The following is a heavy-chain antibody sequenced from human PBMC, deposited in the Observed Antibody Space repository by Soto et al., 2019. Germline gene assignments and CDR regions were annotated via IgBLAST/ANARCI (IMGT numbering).Heavy chain of an antibody. CDR1: GFTFISYA. J-gene: IGHJ4*02. V-gene: IGHV3-23*01. D-gene: IGHD3-3*01. Sequence: PGGSLRLSCAASGFTFISYAMSWVLQAPGKGLEWFSAISGSGGSTYYADSVKGRFTISRDNSKTTLYLQMNSLRAEDTAVYYCAKDAPYYDFWSGYYTGSYFDYWGQGTLVTVSS. CDR2: ISGSGGST. CDR3: AKDAPYYDFWSGYYTGSYFDY.